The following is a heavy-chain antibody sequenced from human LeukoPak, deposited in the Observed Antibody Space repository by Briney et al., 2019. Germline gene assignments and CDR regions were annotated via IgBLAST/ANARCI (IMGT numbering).Heavy chain of an antibody. V-gene: IGHV3-23*01. CDR2: ISGSGGST. J-gene: IGHJ4*02. CDR1: GFSVNSNY. D-gene: IGHD1-26*01. Sequence: PGGSLRLSCAASGFSVNSNYMSWVRQAPGKGLEWVSAISGSGGSTYYADSVKGRFTISRDNSKNTLYLQMNSLRAEDTAVYYCAKGRSTKYSGSYTDYWGQGTLVTVSS. CDR3: AKGRSTKYSGSYTDY.